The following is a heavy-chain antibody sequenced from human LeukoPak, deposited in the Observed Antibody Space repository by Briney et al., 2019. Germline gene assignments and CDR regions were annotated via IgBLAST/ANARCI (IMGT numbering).Heavy chain of an antibody. CDR2: IHPDGIEK. J-gene: IGHJ5*01. V-gene: IGHV3-7*04. Sequence: AGGSLRLSCAASGFTFRTYWMSWVRQVPGKGLEWVANIHPDGIEKYHVDSVKGRFTIFRDNARNLLYLQMSSLRADDTAVYYCSRGDDFSGDSWGQGTLVTVSS. CDR3: SRGDDFSGDS. D-gene: IGHD2-21*02. CDR1: GFTFRTYW.